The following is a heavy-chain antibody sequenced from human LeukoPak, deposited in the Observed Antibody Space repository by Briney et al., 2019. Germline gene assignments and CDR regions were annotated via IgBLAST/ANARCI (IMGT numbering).Heavy chain of an antibody. V-gene: IGHV1-18*01. D-gene: IGHD3-10*01. CDR3: AREGSITMVRGVISYYYYYGMDV. CDR1: GYTFTSCG. CDR2: ISAYNGNT. J-gene: IGHJ6*02. Sequence: ASVKVSCKASGYTFTSCGINWVRQAPGQGIEWMGWISAYNGNTNYAQKLQGRVTMTTDTSTSTAYMELRSLRSDDTAVYYCAREGSITMVRGVISYYYYYGMDVWGQGTTVTVSS.